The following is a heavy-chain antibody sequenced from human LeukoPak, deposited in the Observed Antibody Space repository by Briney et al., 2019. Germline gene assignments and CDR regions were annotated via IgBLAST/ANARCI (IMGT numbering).Heavy chain of an antibody. CDR1: GFTFSSYW. J-gene: IGHJ4*02. V-gene: IGHV3-7*01. CDR3: ARLCQQAYYYDSSGYCPFDY. D-gene: IGHD3-22*01. CDR2: IKHGGNEK. Sequence: GGSLRLSCAASGFTFSSYWMSWVRQAPGKGLEWVAYIKHGGNEKYYVDSVKGRFTISRDNAKNSLYLQMNSLRAEDTAVYYCARLCQQAYYYDSSGYCPFDYWGQGTLVTVSS.